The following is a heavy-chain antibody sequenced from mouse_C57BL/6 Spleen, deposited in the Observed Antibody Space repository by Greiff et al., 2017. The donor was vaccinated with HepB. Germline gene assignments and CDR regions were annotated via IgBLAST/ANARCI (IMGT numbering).Heavy chain of an antibody. V-gene: IGHV5-17*01. CDR2: ISSGSSTI. Sequence: EVQLQESGGGLVKPGGSLKLSCAASGFTFSDYGMHWVRQAPEKGLEWVAYISSGSSTIYYADTVKGRFTISRDNAKNTLFLQMTSLRSEDTAMYYCARNGYYEFAYWGQGTLVTVSA. CDR1: GFTFSDYG. J-gene: IGHJ3*01. CDR3: ARNGYYEFAY. D-gene: IGHD2-3*01.